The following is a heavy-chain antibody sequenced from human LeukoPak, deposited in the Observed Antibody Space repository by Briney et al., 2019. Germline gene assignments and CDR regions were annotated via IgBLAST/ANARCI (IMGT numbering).Heavy chain of an antibody. J-gene: IGHJ6*02. D-gene: IGHD6-19*01. CDR1: GYTFTSYY. V-gene: IGHV1-46*01. Sequence: GASVKVSCKASGYTFTSYYMHWARQAPGQGLEWMGIINPSGDSPTYAQKFRGRVTMTGGTSTSTVYMELSSLRSDDTAVYYCARVGIAVAGTRPNYYYGMDVWGQGTTVTVSS. CDR2: INPSGDSP. CDR3: ARVGIAVAGTRPNYYYGMDV.